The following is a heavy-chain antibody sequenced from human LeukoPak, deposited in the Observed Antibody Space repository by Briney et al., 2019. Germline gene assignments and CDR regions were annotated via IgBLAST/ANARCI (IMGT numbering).Heavy chain of an antibody. V-gene: IGHV4-59*05. CDR2: IYYSGST. D-gene: IGHD5-12*01. Sequence: SETLSLTCTVSGGSISSYYWSWIRQPAGKGLEWIGSIYYSGSTYYNPSLKSRVTISVDTSKNQFSLKVNSVTAADTAVYYCARRSGYDPLDVWGKGTTVTISS. CDR1: GGSISSYY. J-gene: IGHJ6*04. CDR3: ARRSGYDPLDV.